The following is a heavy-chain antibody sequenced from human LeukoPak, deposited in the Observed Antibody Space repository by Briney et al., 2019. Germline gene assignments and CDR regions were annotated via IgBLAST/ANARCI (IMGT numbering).Heavy chain of an antibody. CDR2: NSGST. Sequence: PSETLSLTCTVSGGSISSYYWSWIRQPPGKGLEWIGYNSGSTNYNPSLKSRVTISVVTSKNQFSLKLSSVTAADTAVYYCARGTPGSSYYYYYYMDVWGKGTTVTVSS. CDR3: ARGTPGSSYYYYYYMDV. D-gene: IGHD3-10*01. J-gene: IGHJ6*03. CDR1: GGSISSYY. V-gene: IGHV4-59*01.